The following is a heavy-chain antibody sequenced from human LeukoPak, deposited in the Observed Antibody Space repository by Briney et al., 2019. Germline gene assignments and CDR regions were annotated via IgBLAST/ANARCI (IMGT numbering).Heavy chain of an antibody. D-gene: IGHD5-18*01. CDR3: ARGLKITDTAPRYFDY. Sequence: KPVGSLRLSCVASGFTFSSYSMNWVRQAPGKGLEWVSSISMSSSYIYYADSVKGRFTISRDNAKNSLYLQMNSLRAEDTAVYYCARGLKITDTAPRYFDYWGQGTLVSVSS. V-gene: IGHV3-21*01. J-gene: IGHJ4*02. CDR2: ISMSSSYI. CDR1: GFTFSSYS.